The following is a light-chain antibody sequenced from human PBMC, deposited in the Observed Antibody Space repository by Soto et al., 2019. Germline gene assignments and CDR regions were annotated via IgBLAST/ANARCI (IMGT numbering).Light chain of an antibody. CDR3: QSYDSSLSGSSV. J-gene: IGLJ1*01. V-gene: IGLV1-40*01. CDR2: GNS. CDR1: ISNIGAGYD. Sequence: VLTQPPSVSGAPGPRVTISCTGSISNIGAGYDVRWYQQLPGTAPKLLIYGNSNRPSGVPDRFSGSKSGTSASLAITGLQAEDEADYYCQSYDSSLSGSSVYGTGTKVNVL.